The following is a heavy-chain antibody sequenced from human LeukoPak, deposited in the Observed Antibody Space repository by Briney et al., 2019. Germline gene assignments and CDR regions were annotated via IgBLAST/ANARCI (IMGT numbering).Heavy chain of an antibody. J-gene: IGHJ4*02. V-gene: IGHV1-69*13. Sequence: SVKVSCKASGGTFSNYAISWVRQAPGQGLEWMGGIIPIFGTANYAQKFQGRVTITADESTSTAYMELSSLRSEDTAVYYCARGYSGYDGFDYWGQGTLVTVSS. CDR3: ARGYSGYDGFDY. CDR1: GGTFSNYA. D-gene: IGHD5-12*01. CDR2: IIPIFGTA.